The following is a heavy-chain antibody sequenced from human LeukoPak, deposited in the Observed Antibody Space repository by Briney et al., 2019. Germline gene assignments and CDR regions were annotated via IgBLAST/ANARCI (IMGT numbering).Heavy chain of an antibody. CDR1: GFTFSSYA. CDR3: ARDQPGWELLL. J-gene: IGHJ4*02. Sequence: GGSLRLSCAASGFTFSSYAMSWVRQAPGKGLEWVTVISGNVVSTNYADSVKGRFTISRDNAKNSLYLQMNSLRAEDTAVYYCARDQPGWELLLRGQGTLVTVSS. V-gene: IGHV3-23*01. CDR2: ISGNVVST. D-gene: IGHD1-26*01.